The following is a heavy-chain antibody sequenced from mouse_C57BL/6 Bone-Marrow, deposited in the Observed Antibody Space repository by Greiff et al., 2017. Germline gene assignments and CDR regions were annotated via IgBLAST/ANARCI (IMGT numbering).Heavy chain of an antibody. CDR3: ARWPSHCSPCAMDD. CDR2: IYPRSGNT. CDR1: GYTFTSYG. V-gene: IGHV1-81*01. Sequence: QVQLQQSGAELARPGASVKLSCKASGYTFTSYGISWVKQRTGQGLEWIGEIYPRSGNTYYNEKFKGKATLTADKSSSTAYMELRSLTSEDSAVFVCARWPSHCSPCAMDDWGQGTTVTVSS. J-gene: IGHJ4*01.